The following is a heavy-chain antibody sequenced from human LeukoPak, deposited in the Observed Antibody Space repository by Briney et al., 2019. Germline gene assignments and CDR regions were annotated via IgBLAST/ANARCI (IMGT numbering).Heavy chain of an antibody. CDR3: ARQPLIYYDSSGYYLDY. V-gene: IGHV4-39*01. J-gene: IGHJ4*02. CDR2: IYYSGST. Sequence: PSETLSLTCTVSGGSISSSSYYWGWIRQPPGKGLEWIGSIYYSGSTCYNPSLKSRVTISVDTSKNQFSLKLSSVTAADTAVYYCARQPLIYYDSSGYYLDYWGQGTLVTVSS. CDR1: GGSISSSSYY. D-gene: IGHD3-22*01.